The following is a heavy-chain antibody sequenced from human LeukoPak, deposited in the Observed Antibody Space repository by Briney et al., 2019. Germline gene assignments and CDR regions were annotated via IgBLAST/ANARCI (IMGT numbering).Heavy chain of an antibody. CDR1: GLTFSSSW. J-gene: IGHJ4*02. D-gene: IGHD5-18*01. CDR2: INPDGNKK. V-gene: IGHV3-7*01. CDR3: ARDLAYSRLDY. Sequence: GGSLRLSCAVSGLTFSSSWMDWVRQAPGKGLEWVASINPDGNKKYSADSVKGRFTISRDNAENSLYLHMNSLRVEDTAFYYCARDLAYSRLDYWGQGMLVTVSS.